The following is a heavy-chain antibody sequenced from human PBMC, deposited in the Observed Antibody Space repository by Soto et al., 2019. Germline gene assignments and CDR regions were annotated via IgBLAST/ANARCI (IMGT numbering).Heavy chain of an antibody. Sequence: TLSLTCAVSGGSISSGGYSWSWIRQPPGKGLEWIGYIYHIGSTDYNPSLKSRVTISVDRSKNKFSLKLSSVTAADTAVYDCARGGSGSSWFDPWGPGTMVTLSS. CDR3: ARGGSGSSWFDP. J-gene: IGHJ5*02. CDR2: IYHIGST. D-gene: IGHD3-10*01. V-gene: IGHV4-30-2*01. CDR1: GGSISSGGYS.